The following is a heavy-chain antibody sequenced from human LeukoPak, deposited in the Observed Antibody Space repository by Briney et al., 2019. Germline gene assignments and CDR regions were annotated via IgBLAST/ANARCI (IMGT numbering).Heavy chain of an antibody. Sequence: GGSLRLSCAASGLTVSSSYMSWVRKAPGKGLEWVSVIYSDGRTFYADPVKGRFTISRDNSKSTLYLQMNSLRAEDTAVYYCARSTYYFDSSGYPGIKAFDIWGQGTVVTVSS. CDR3: ARSTYYFDSSGYPGIKAFDI. CDR1: GLTVSSSY. D-gene: IGHD3-22*01. V-gene: IGHV3-53*01. J-gene: IGHJ3*02. CDR2: IYSDGRT.